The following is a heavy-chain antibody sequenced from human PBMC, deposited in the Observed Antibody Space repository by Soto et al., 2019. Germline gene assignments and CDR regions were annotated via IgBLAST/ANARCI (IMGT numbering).Heavy chain of an antibody. CDR1: GFTISTRTYY. D-gene: IGHD3-10*01. J-gene: IGHJ5*02. CDR2: ISYSGST. CDR3: ARNEFSAYFYGSGSYLGYRLWPHPKGP. V-gene: IGHV4-39*07. Sequence: PSQTLSLTCTVSGFTISTRTYYWGWVRQPPGKGLEWIGTISYSGSTYYNPSLKSRVTISVDASKNQFSLKLSSVTAADTAGYYCARNEFSAYFYGSGSYLGYRLWPHPKGPWGQGTLVTVSS.